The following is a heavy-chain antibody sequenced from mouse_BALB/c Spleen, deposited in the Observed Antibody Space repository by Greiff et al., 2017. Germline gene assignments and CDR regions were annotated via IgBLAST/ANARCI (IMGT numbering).Heavy chain of an antibody. Sequence: VQLHQSGAELAKPGASVKMSCKASGYTFTSYWMHWVKQRPGQGLEWIGYINPSTGYTEYNQKFKDKATLTADKSSSTAYMQLSSLTSEDSAVYYCARRGRDAMDYWGQGTSVTVSS. V-gene: IGHV1-7*01. CDR1: GYTFTSYW. CDR3: ARRGRDAMDY. CDR2: INPSTGYT. J-gene: IGHJ4*01.